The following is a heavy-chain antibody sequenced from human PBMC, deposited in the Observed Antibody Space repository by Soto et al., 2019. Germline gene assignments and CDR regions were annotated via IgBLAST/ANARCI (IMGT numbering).Heavy chain of an antibody. V-gene: IGHV1-18*04. CDR2: SSAYNGNT. CDR1: GYTFTSPG. Sequence: ASVKISCKASGYTFTSPGISWVRQAPGQGLERMGWSSAYNGNTNYAQKLQGRVTMTTDTSTSTAYMELRSLRSDDTAVYYCARDAKYFDWFFLPYYFDYWGQGTPVTVYS. D-gene: IGHD3-9*01. CDR3: ARDAKYFDWFFLPYYFDY. J-gene: IGHJ4*02.